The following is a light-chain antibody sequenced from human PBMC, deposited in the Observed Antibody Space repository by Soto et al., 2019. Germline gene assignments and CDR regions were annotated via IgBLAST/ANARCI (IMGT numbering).Light chain of an antibody. CDR1: RGIASW. J-gene: IGKJ4*01. V-gene: IGKV1-12*01. CDR3: QQTNLFPLT. Sequence: DIQMTQSPSSVSASVGDRVTITCRASRGIASWVAWYQQKPGKAPQLLIYAASTLQSGVPSRFSGSGSGTDFTLTISSLQPEDFATYYCQQTNLFPLTFGGGTKVEIK. CDR2: AAS.